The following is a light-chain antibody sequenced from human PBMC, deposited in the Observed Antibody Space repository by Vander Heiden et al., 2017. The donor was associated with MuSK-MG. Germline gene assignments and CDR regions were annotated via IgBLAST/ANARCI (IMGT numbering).Light chain of an antibody. CDR2: AAS. V-gene: IGKV3-20*01. CDR1: QSVGSNY. J-gene: IGKJ3*01. CDR3: QHYGSAFT. Sequence: DIVLTQSPGALSLSPGERATLSCRASQSVGSNYLAWYQQKPGQAPRLLIYAASSRATGIPDRFSGSGSGTDFTLTINRLEPEDFAVYYCQHYGSAFTFGPGTKVDIK.